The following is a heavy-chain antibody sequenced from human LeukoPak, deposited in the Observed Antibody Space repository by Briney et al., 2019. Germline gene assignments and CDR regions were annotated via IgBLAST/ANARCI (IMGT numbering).Heavy chain of an antibody. J-gene: IGHJ2*01. Sequence: SETLSLTCTVSGGSISSGGYYWSWIRQHPGKGLEWIGYIYYSGSTYYNPSLKSRVTISVDTSKNQFSLKLSSVTAADTAVYYCARALMAAAGTGYFDLWGRGTLVTVSS. CDR2: IYYSGST. CDR3: ARALMAAAGTGYFDL. V-gene: IGHV4-31*03. CDR1: GGSISSGGYY. D-gene: IGHD6-13*01.